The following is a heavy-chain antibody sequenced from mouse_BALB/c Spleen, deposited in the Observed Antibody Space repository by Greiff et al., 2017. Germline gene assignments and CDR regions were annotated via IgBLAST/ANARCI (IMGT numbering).Heavy chain of an antibody. D-gene: IGHD2-14*01. Sequence: EVHLVESGPGLVKPSQSLSLTCSVTGYSITSGYYWNWIRQFPGNKLEWMGYISYDGSNNYNPSLKNRISITRDTSKNQFFLKLNSVTTEDTATYYCARDGTRFAYWGQGTLVTVSA. CDR2: ISYDGSN. J-gene: IGHJ3*01. CDR3: ARDGTRFAY. CDR1: GYSITSGYY. V-gene: IGHV3-6*02.